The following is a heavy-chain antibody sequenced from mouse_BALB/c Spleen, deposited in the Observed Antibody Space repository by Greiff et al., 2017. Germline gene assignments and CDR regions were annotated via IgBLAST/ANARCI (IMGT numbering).Heavy chain of an antibody. Sequence: EVQLQQSGPELVKPGASVKMSCKASGYTFTSYVMHWVKQKPGQGLEWIGYINPYNDGTKYNEKFKGKATLTSDKSSSTAYMELSSLTSEDSAVYYCARSKWGTTVVATPYAMDYWGQGTSVTVSS. D-gene: IGHD1-1*01. CDR3: ARSKWGTTVVATPYAMDY. V-gene: IGHV1-14*01. CDR2: INPYNDGT. J-gene: IGHJ4*01. CDR1: GYTFTSYV.